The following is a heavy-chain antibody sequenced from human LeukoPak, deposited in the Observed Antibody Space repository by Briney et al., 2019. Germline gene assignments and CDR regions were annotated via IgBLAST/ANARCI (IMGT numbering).Heavy chain of an antibody. CDR1: GFTFSSYA. CDR2: IDGSGAST. CDR3: TKMREDGDYDC. J-gene: IGHJ4*02. V-gene: IGHV3-23*01. D-gene: IGHD4-17*01. Sequence: PGGSLRLSCAASGFTFSSYAMSWVRQAPGKGLEWVSFIDGSGASTYYVDSVKGRVTISRDNSKNTLYLQMNSLRADDTPVYYCTKMREDGDYDCWGQGTLVTVSS.